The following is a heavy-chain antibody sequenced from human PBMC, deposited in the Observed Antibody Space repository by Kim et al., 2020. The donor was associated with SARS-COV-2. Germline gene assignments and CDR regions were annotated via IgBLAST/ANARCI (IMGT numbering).Heavy chain of an antibody. CDR3: ARDQWVGELFPNWFDP. D-gene: IGHD3-10*01. J-gene: IGHJ5*02. Sequence: VKGRFTISRDNAKNSLYQQMNSLGAEETAVYYCARDQWVGELFPNWFDPWGQGTLVTVSS. V-gene: IGHV3-11*06.